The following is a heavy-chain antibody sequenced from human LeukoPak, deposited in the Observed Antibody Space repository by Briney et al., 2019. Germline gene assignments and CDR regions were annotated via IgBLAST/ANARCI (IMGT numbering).Heavy chain of an antibody. J-gene: IGHJ5*02. D-gene: IGHD4-11*01. CDR3: AIDRATVTNDYWFDP. CDR1: GDSMRSDH. CDR2: AHNSGNT. V-gene: IGHV4-59*01. Sequence: SETLSLTCTVSGDSMRSDHWSWIRQPPGKTLEWIGYAHNSGNTKYNPSLKSRVTISLDTSEKQFSLRLSSVTAADTAVYYCAIDRATVTNDYWFDPWGQGTLVTVSS.